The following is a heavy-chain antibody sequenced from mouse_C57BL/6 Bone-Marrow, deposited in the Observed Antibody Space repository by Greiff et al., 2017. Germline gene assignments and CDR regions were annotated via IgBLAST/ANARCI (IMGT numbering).Heavy chain of an antibody. V-gene: IGHV1-39*01. D-gene: IGHD2-4*01. Sequence: EVQGVESGPELVKPGASVKISCKASGYSFTDYNMTWVKQSNGKSLGWIGVINPNYGTTSYNQKFKGKATLTVDQSSSTAYMQLNSLTSEDSAVYYCARGYDYDYAMDYWGQGTSVTVSS. CDR3: ARGYDYDYAMDY. J-gene: IGHJ4*01. CDR1: GYSFTDYN. CDR2: INPNYGTT.